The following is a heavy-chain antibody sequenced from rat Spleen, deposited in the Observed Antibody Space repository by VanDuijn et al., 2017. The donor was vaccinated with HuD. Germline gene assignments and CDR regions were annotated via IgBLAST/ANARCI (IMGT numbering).Heavy chain of an antibody. J-gene: IGHJ2*01. CDR3: ARASWDDFDY. Sequence: EVQLQESGPGLVKPSQSLSLTCSVTGYSITSSYRWNWIRKFPGNKLEWMGYINSAGSTNYNPSLRSRLSITRDTSKNQLFLQMNSVITEDTATYYCARASWDDFDYWGQGVMVTVSS. CDR1: GYSITSSYR. CDR2: INSAGST. V-gene: IGHV3-3*01. D-gene: IGHD1-2*01.